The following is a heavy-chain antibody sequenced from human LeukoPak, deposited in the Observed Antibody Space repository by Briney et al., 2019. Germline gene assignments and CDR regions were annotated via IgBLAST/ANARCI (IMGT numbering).Heavy chain of an antibody. J-gene: IGHJ4*02. Sequence: ASVKVSCKASGYTFTNYYIHWVRQAPGQGLEWMGIINPGGTNTRHAQKFQGRVTMTRDTSTSTVYMELSSLRSEDTAVYYCARVAARPFDYWGQGTLVTVSS. D-gene: IGHD6-6*01. CDR2: INPGGTNT. V-gene: IGHV1-46*01. CDR3: ARVAARPFDY. CDR1: GYTFTNYY.